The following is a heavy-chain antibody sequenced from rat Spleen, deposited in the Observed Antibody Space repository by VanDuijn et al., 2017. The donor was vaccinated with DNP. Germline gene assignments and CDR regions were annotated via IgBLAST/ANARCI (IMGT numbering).Heavy chain of an antibody. V-gene: IGHV5-22*01. Sequence: EVQLVESGGGLVQPGRSLKLSCAASGFTFSDYYMAWVRQAPTRGLEWVAYITYDGSSTYYGDSVKGRFTISRDNAKSTLYLQMNSLRSEDTATYYCARLTTVVDYWGQGVMVTVSS. CDR2: ITYDGSST. J-gene: IGHJ2*01. CDR1: GFTFSDYY. CDR3: ARLTTVVDY. D-gene: IGHD1-1*01.